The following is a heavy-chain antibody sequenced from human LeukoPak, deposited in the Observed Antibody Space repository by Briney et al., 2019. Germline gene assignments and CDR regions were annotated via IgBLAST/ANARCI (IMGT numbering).Heavy chain of an antibody. CDR1: GYTFTSYG. CDR2: ISANNGNT. D-gene: IGHD2-21*02. V-gene: IGHV1-18*01. Sequence: ASVKVSCKASGYTFTSYGISWVRQAPGQGLEWMGRISANNGNTNYAQQLQGRVTMTTDTSTSTAYMELRSLRSDDTAVYYCARGCGGDCRGNAFDIWGQGTMVTVSS. J-gene: IGHJ3*02. CDR3: ARGCGGDCRGNAFDI.